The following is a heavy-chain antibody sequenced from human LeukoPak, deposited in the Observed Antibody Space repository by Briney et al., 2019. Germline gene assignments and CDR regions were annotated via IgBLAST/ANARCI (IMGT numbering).Heavy chain of an antibody. CDR1: GGSISSGGYY. CDR2: IYYSGST. D-gene: IGHD3-22*01. V-gene: IGHV4-31*03. CDR3: AMWGNYYDSSGNY. Sequence: SETLSLTCTVSGGSISSGGYYWSWIRQHPGKGLEWIGYIYYSGSTYYNPSLRSRVTISVDTSKNQFSLKLSSVTAADTAVYYCAMWGNYYDSSGNYWGQGTLATVSS. J-gene: IGHJ4*02.